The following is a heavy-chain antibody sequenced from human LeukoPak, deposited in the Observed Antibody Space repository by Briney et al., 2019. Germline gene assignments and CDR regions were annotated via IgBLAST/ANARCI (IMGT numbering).Heavy chain of an antibody. CDR1: GFAFDDYA. CDR3: AKDVLPRGGGWDGLET. D-gene: IGHD3-10*01. CDR2: LTWNTGYV. J-gene: IGHJ3*01. V-gene: IGHV3-9*01. Sequence: GGSLRLSCAASGFAFDDYAMYWVRQSPGKGLEWVARLTWNTGYVDYADSVRGRFTVSRDNAKSSLYLQMNSLRTEDTDMYYFAKDVLPRGGGWDGLETWGQGTMVTVSS.